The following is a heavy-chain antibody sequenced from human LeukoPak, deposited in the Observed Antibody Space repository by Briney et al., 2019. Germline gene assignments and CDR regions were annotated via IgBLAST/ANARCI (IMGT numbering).Heavy chain of an antibody. J-gene: IGHJ4*02. CDR3: ASILGYCSGGSCFLDY. D-gene: IGHD2-15*01. CDR2: IIPIFGTA. V-gene: IGHV1-69*06. CDR1: GGTFSSYA. Sequence: SVKVSCKASGGTFSSYAISWVRQAPGQGLEWMGGIIPIFGTANYAQKFQGRVTITADKSTSTAYMELSNLRSEDTAVYYCASILGYCSGGSCFLDYWGQGTLVTVSS.